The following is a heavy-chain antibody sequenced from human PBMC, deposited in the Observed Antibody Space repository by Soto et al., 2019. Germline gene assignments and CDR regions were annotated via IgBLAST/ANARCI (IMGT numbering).Heavy chain of an antibody. V-gene: IGHV4-59*01. CDR1: DSISTYY. D-gene: IGHD5-18*01. Sequence: SETLSLTCTVDSISTYYWNWIRQSPGKGLEWIGYIYYMGRTNYNPSLRSRVTMSIDTSRNQFSLKLRSVTAADTAVYYCARRYGSCFDYWGQGTLVTVSS. CDR3: ARRYGSCFDY. CDR2: IYYMGRT. J-gene: IGHJ4*02.